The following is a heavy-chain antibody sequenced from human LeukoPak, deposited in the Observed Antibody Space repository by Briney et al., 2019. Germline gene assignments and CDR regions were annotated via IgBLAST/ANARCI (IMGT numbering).Heavy chain of an antibody. J-gene: IGHJ4*02. CDR2: MKQDGSEK. CDR3: ARPGSTWRFDY. V-gene: IGHV3-7*01. D-gene: IGHD2-2*01. CDR1: GFTFSSSW. Sequence: GGSLRLSCAASGFTFSSSWMTWVRQAPGKGLEGVANMKQDGSEKYYVDSVKGRFTISRDNAKNSLYVQMDSLRAEDTAVYYCARPGSTWRFDYWGQGTLVTVSS.